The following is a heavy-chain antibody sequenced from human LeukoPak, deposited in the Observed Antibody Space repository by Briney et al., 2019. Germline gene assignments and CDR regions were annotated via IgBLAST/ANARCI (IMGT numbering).Heavy chain of an antibody. Sequence: PSETLSLTCTVSGGSISSSSYYWGWIRQPPGKVLEWIGRIYHSGSTYYNPSLKSRVTISVDTSKNQFSLKLSSVTAADTAVYYCARALGYCSSTSCLYYFDYWGQGTLVTVSS. CDR1: GGSISSSSYY. V-gene: IGHV4-39*07. CDR2: IYHSGST. CDR3: ARALGYCSSTSCLYYFDY. D-gene: IGHD2-2*01. J-gene: IGHJ4*02.